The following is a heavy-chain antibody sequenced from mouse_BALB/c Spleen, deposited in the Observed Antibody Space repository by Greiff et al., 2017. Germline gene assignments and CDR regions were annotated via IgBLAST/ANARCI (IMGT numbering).Heavy chain of an antibody. V-gene: IGHV5-6-4*01. CDR1: GFTFSSYT. J-gene: IGHJ3*01. Sequence: EVKVVESGGGLVKPGGSLKLSCAASGFTFSSYTMSWVRQTPEKRLEWVATISSGGSYTYYPDSVKGRFTISRDNAKNTLYLQMSSLKSEDTAMYYCTRDSDYGWFAYWGQGTLVTVSA. CDR3: TRDSDYGWFAY. D-gene: IGHD2-4*01. CDR2: ISSGGSYT.